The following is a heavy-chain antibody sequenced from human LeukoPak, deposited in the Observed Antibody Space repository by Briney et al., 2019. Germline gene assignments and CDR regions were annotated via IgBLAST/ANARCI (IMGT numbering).Heavy chain of an antibody. CDR1: GGTFSSYA. D-gene: IGHD6-13*01. CDR3: ATEGIAGEYFDY. V-gene: IGHV1-69*13. Sequence: SVKVSCKASGGTFSSYAISWVRQAPGQGLEWMGGIIPIFGTANYAQKFQGRVTITADESTSTAYMELSSLRSEDTAVYYCATEGIAGEYFDYWGQGTLVTVSS. CDR2: IIPIFGTA. J-gene: IGHJ4*02.